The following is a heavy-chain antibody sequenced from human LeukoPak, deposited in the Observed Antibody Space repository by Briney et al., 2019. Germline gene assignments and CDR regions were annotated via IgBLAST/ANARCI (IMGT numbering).Heavy chain of an antibody. CDR1: GGTFSSYA. CDR3: ARDPTPDAFDI. J-gene: IGHJ3*02. V-gene: IGHV1-69*01. Sequence: ASVKVSCKASGGTFSSYAISWVRQAPGQGLEWMGGIIPIFGTANYAQKFQGRVTITADESTSTAYMELSGLRSEDAAVYYCARDPTPDAFDIWGQGTMVTVSS. CDR2: IIPIFGTA.